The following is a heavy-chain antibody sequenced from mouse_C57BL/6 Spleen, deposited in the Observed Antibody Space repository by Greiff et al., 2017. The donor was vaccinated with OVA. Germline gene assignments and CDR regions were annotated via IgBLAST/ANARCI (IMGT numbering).Heavy chain of an antibody. CDR1: GYTFTSYW. V-gene: IGHV1-64*01. CDR2: IHPNSGST. D-gene: IGHD2-5*01. CDR3: AREEGDSNLDY. Sequence: QVQLQQPGAELVMPGASVKLSCKASGYTFTSYWMHWVKQRPGQGLEWIGMIHPNSGSTNYNEKFKSKATLTVDKSSSTAYMQLSSLTSEDSAVYYCAREEGDSNLDYWGQGTTLTVSS. J-gene: IGHJ2*01.